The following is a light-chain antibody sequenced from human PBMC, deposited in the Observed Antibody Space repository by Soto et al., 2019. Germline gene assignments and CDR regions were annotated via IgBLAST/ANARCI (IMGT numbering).Light chain of an antibody. CDR3: QQYGGSPIT. CDR2: GAS. CDR1: QSISTN. J-gene: IGKJ5*01. Sequence: EIVMTQSPATLSVSPGERATLSCRASQSISTNLVWYQHKPGQAPRLLISGASSRATGIPDRFSGSGSGTDFTLTISRLEPEDFALYYCQQYGGSPITFGQGTRLEIK. V-gene: IGKV3-20*01.